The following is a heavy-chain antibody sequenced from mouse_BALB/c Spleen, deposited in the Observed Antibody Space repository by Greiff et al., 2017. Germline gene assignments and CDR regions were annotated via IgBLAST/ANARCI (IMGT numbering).Heavy chain of an antibody. CDR1: GFAFSSYD. V-gene: IGHV5-12-1*01. CDR3: AKLYDGYYALAY. Sequence: DVMLVESGGGLVKPGGSLKLSCAASGFAFSSYDMSWVRQTPEKRLEWVAYISSGGGSTYYPDTVKGRFTISRDNAKNTLYLQMSSLKSEDTAMYYCAKLYDGYYALAYWGQGTLVTVSA. CDR2: ISSGGGST. J-gene: IGHJ3*01. D-gene: IGHD2-3*01.